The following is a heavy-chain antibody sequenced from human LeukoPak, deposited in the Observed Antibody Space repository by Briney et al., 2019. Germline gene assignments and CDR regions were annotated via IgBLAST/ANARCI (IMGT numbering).Heavy chain of an antibody. CDR3: ARESITMVRGVHNNWFDP. V-gene: IGHV4-59*01. J-gene: IGHJ5*02. D-gene: IGHD3-10*01. CDR2: IYYSGST. Sequence: SETPSLTCTVSGGSISSYYWSWIRQPPGKGLEWIGYIYYSGSTNYNPSLKSRVTISVDTSKNQFSLKLSSVTAADTAVYYCARESITMVRGVHNNWFDPWGQGTLVTVSS. CDR1: GGSISSYY.